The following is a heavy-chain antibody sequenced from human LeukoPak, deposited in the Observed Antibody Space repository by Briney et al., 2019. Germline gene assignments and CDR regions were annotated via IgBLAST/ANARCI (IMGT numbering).Heavy chain of an antibody. CDR3: ARDNEYCSSTSCSDYFDY. CDR2: IYYSGST. D-gene: IGHD2-2*01. J-gene: IGHJ4*02. V-gene: IGHV4-59*12. Sequence: SETLSLTCTVSGGSISSYYWSWIRQPPGKGLEWIGYIYYSGSTNYNPSLKSRVTISVDTSKNQFSLKLSSVTAADTAVYYCARDNEYCSSTSCSDYFDYWGQGTLVAVSS. CDR1: GGSISSYY.